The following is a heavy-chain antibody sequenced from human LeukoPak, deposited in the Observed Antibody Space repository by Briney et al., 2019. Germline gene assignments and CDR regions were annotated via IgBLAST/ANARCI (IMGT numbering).Heavy chain of an antibody. D-gene: IGHD5-24*01. J-gene: IGHJ4*02. CDR2: ISYDGSNK. CDR3: ARDGRDGYPLDY. Sequence: GRSLRLSCAASGFTFSSYAMHWVRQAPGKGLEWVAVISYDGSNKYYADSVKGRFTISRDNSKNTLYLQMNSLRAEDTAVYYCARDGRDGYPLDYWGQGTLVTVSS. CDR1: GFTFSSYA. V-gene: IGHV3-30*01.